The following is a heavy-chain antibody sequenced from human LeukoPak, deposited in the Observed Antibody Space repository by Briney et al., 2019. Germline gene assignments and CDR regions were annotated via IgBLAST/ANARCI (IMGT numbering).Heavy chain of an antibody. CDR3: ARSVATMRGSWFDP. J-gene: IGHJ5*02. Sequence: ASVKVSCKASGYTFTGYYMHWVRQAPGQGLEWMGWINPNSGGTNYAQKFQGWVTMTRDMSISTAYMELSRLRSDDTAVYYCARSVATMRGSWFDPWGQGTLVTVSS. CDR1: GYTFTGYY. CDR2: INPNSGGT. D-gene: IGHD5-12*01. V-gene: IGHV1-2*04.